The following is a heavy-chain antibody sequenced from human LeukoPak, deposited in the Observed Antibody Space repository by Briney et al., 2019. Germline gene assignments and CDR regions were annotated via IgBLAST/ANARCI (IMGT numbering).Heavy chain of an antibody. CDR2: IKQDGSEK. CDR3: ARFLVDPYYYDSSGSDAFDY. Sequence: PGGSLRLSCAASGFTFSSYWMSWVRQAPGKGLECVANIKQDGSEKYYVDSVKGRFTISRDNAKNSLYLQMNSLRAEDTAVYYYARFLVDPYYYDSSGSDAFDYWGQGTLVTVSS. CDR1: GFTFSSYW. V-gene: IGHV3-7*01. D-gene: IGHD3-22*01. J-gene: IGHJ4*02.